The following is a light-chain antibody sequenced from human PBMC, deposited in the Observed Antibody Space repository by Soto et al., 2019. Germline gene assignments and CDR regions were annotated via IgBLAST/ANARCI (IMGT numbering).Light chain of an antibody. CDR2: GVT. J-gene: IGLJ1*01. CDR1: SSDVGGYNY. CDR3: SAYTSSSTLEV. V-gene: IGLV2-14*01. Sequence: QSVLTQPASVSGSPGQSITISCTGTSSDVGGYNYVSWYQQPPGKAPKLMIYGVTNRPSGVSNRFSGSKSGNTASLTISGLQGEDEADYYCSAYTSSSTLEVFGAATKLTVL.